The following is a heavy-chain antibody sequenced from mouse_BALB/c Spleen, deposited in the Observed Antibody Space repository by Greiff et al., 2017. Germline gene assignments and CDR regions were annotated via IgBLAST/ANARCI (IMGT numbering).Heavy chain of an antibody. CDR2: IDPANGNT. Sequence: VQLKESGAELVKPGASVKLSCTASGFNIKDTYMHWVKQRPEQGLEWIGRIDPANGNTKYDPKFQGKATITADTSSNTAYLQLSSLTSEDTAVYYCARTVTGFYLDYWGQGTTLTVAS. V-gene: IGHV14-3*02. D-gene: IGHD2-1*01. CDR1: GFNIKDTY. J-gene: IGHJ2*01. CDR3: ARTVTGFYLDY.